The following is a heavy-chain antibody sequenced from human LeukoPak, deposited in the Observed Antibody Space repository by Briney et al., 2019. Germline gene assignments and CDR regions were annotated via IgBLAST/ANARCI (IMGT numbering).Heavy chain of an antibody. J-gene: IGHJ6*02. V-gene: IGHV3-9*01. D-gene: IGHD3-16*01. CDR3: VKALYGDYYYYGMDV. CDR2: ISWNSGSI. Sequence: GGSLRLSCAASGFTFSSYSMNWVRQAPGKGLEWVSGISWNSGSIGYADSVKGRFTISRDNAKNSLYLQMNSLRAEDTALYYCVKALYGDYYYYGMDVWGQGTTVTVSS. CDR1: GFTFSSYS.